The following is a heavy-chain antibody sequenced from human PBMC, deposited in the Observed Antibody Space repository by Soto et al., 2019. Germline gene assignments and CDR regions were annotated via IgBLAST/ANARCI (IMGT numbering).Heavy chain of an antibody. CDR1: GGTLSSYS. Sequence: QVQLVQSGPEVKKPGSSVKVSCKTSGGTLSSYSISWVRQAPGQGLEWVGRIITFVGKANVAQQFQGRVTITADRSTDTTYMELRRLTSDDTAVYYCARVTVGHDSGGNYMGVWGTGTTVTVSS. CDR2: IITFVGKA. D-gene: IGHD5-12*01. V-gene: IGHV1-69*08. J-gene: IGHJ6*03. CDR3: ARVTVGHDSGGNYMGV.